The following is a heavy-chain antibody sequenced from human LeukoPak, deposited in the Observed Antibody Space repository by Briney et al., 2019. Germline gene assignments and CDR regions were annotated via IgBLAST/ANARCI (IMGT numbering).Heavy chain of an antibody. CDR3: ARDDPPYYYDSSGPFDY. Sequence: PGGSLRLSCAASGFTFSSYAMHWVRQAPGKGLEGVAVISYDGSNKYYADSVKGRFTISRDNPKNTLYLQMNSLRAEDTAVYYCARDDPPYYYDSSGPFDYWGQGTLVTVSS. D-gene: IGHD3-22*01. J-gene: IGHJ4*02. CDR2: ISYDGSNK. CDR1: GFTFSSYA. V-gene: IGHV3-30-3*01.